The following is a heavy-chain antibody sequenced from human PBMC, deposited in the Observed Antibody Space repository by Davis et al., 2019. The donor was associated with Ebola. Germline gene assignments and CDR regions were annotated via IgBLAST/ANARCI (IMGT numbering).Heavy chain of an antibody. CDR3: ARALHDEVLDY. D-gene: IGHD1-1*01. CDR2: TSHNERER. J-gene: IGHJ4*02. Sequence: PGGSLRLSGVASGFTFSNHAMHWVRQAPGKGLEWVAVTSHNERERFYGESVQGRFTISRDNSENVLYLQMDSLRPDDTAIYFCARALHDEVLDYWGQGTPVTVSS. V-gene: IGHV3-30*04. CDR1: GFTFSNHA.